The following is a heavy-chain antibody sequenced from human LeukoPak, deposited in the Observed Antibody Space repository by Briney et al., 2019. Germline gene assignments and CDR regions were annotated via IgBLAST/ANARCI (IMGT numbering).Heavy chain of an antibody. V-gene: IGHV4-39*07. CDR1: GGSISSSSYY. J-gene: IGHJ4*02. D-gene: IGHD3-22*01. CDR2: IYYSGST. CDR3: ARGTPYYYDSSGYYYDY. Sequence: SETLSLTCTVSGGSISSSSYYWGWIRQPPGKGLEWIGSIYYSGSTYYNPSLKSRVTISVDTSKNQFSLKLSSVTAADTAVYYCARGTPYYYDSSGYYYDYWGQGTLVTVSS.